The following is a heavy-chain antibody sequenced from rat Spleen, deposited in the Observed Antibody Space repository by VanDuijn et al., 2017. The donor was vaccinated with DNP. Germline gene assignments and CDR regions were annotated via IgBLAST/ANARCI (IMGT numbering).Heavy chain of an antibody. J-gene: IGHJ3*01. V-gene: IGHV2-4*01. CDR2: IWNGGST. Sequence: QVQLKESGPGLVQPSRTLSLTCTVSGFSLTSYGVSWVRQPPGKGLEWIAAIWNGGSTDYSSALKSRLSISRDTSKSQVFLKMNSLQTEDTATYYCVRSPETTYIYFPWAYWGQGTLVTVSS. D-gene: IGHD1-2*01. CDR3: VRSPETTYIYFPWAY. CDR1: GFSLTSYG.